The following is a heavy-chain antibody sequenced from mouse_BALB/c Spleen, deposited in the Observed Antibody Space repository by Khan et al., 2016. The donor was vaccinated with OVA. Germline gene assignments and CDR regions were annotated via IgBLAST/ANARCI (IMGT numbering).Heavy chain of an antibody. V-gene: IGHV3-2*02. CDR3: ARKYYYDYDPFPY. CDR2: IDYSGNT. Sequence: EVQLQESGPGLVKPSLSLSLTCTVTGYSITSEYAWNWIRQFPGNKLEWMGYIDYSGNTRFNPSLKSRTSITRDTFKNQFFLQLNSVTAEDTATYYWARKYYYDYDPFPYWGQGTLVTVSA. J-gene: IGHJ3*01. D-gene: IGHD2-4*01. CDR1: GYSITSEYA.